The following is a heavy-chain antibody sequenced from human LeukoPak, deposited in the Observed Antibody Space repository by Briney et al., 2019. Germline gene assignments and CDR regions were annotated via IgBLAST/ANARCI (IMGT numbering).Heavy chain of an antibody. D-gene: IGHD6-19*01. J-gene: IGHJ4*02. CDR1: GFTFSSYG. CDR3: ARGHSSGWSSDY. Sequence: GGSLRLSCAASGFTFSSYGMHWVRQAPGKGLEWVAFIRYDGSNKYYADSVKGRFTISRDNSKNTLYLQMNSLRAEDTAVYYCARGHSSGWSSDYWGQGTLVTVSS. CDR2: IRYDGSNK. V-gene: IGHV3-30*02.